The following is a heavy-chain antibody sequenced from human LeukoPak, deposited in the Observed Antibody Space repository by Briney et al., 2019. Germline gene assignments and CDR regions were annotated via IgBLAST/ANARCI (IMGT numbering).Heavy chain of an antibody. CDR2: ISYSGST. D-gene: IGHD3-16*01. Sequence: SETLSLTCTVSGGSISSGYWSWIRQPPGQGLEWIGYISYSGSTNYNPSLKSRVTISVDTSKNHFSLKLSSVTAADTAIYYCARGSGYDGSRTWGQGTLVTVSS. J-gene: IGHJ5*02. CDR3: ARGSGYDGSRT. V-gene: IGHV4-59*01. CDR1: GGSISSGY.